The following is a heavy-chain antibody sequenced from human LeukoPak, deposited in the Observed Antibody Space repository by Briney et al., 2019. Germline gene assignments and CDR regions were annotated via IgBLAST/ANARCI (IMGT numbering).Heavy chain of an antibody. CDR1: GFTFSSYW. CDR3: ARRGSWYPFDY. CDR2: ISGSGGST. V-gene: IGHV3-23*01. J-gene: IGHJ4*02. D-gene: IGHD6-13*01. Sequence: GGSLRLSCAAAGFTFSSYWMHWVRQAPGKGLEWVSAISGSGGSTYYAYSVKGRFTLSSDISKDMLYRQMYILRADETAIYYCARRGSWYPFDYWGQGTLVTVSS.